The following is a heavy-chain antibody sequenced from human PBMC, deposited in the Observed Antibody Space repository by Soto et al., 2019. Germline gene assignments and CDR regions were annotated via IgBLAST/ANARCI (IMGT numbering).Heavy chain of an antibody. CDR1: GDSISSNSAA. D-gene: IGHD1-1*01. CDR3: ARDKPGNDAYWFGP. V-gene: IGHV6-1*01. CDR2: TYYRSKWYN. Sequence: ISLTCAVAGDSISSNSAARNWNKQAPSRGLEWLGRTYYRSKWYNDYAVSVKSRITINPDTSKNQFSLQLNSVTPEDTAVYYCARDKPGNDAYWFGPWGQGTLVIVSS. J-gene: IGHJ5*02.